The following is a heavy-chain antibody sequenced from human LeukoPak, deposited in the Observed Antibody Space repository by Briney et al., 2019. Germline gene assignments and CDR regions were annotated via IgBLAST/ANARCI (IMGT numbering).Heavy chain of an antibody. J-gene: IGHJ6*02. D-gene: IGHD3-22*01. Sequence: ASVKVSCKASGYTFTSYDINWVRQATGQGLEWMGWMNPNSGNTGYAQKFQGRVTMTRNTSISTAYMGLSSLRSEDTAVYYCASGGASSDWYYYGMDVWGQGTTVTVSS. CDR2: MNPNSGNT. CDR3: ASGGASSDWYYYGMDV. V-gene: IGHV1-8*01. CDR1: GYTFTSYD.